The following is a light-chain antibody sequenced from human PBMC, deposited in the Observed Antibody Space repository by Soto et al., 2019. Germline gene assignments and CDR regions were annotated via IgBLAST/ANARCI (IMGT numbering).Light chain of an antibody. CDR2: DVS. J-gene: IGLJ1*01. CDR1: SSDVGGYNY. V-gene: IGLV2-14*01. Sequence: QSVLTQPASVSGSPGQSITISCIGTSSDVGGYNYVSWYQQHPGKAPKLMIYDVSNRPSGVSNRFSGSKSGNTASLTFSGLQAEDEADYYCSSYTSSSTRVFGTGTKVTVL. CDR3: SSYTSSSTRV.